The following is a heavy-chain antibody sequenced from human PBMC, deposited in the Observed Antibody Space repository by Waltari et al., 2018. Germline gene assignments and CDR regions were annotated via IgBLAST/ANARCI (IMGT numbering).Heavy chain of an antibody. Sequence: QVQLVQSGAEVKKPGASVKVSCKASGYTFLSYALHWLRQAPGQRLAWMGWINAGNGNTKYSQKFQGRVTITRDTSASTAYMELSSLRSEDTAVYYCARDLEYSSSWYGPDYWGQGTLVTVSS. CDR2: INAGNGNT. CDR3: ARDLEYSSSWYGPDY. V-gene: IGHV1-3*01. J-gene: IGHJ4*02. CDR1: GYTFLSYA. D-gene: IGHD6-13*01.